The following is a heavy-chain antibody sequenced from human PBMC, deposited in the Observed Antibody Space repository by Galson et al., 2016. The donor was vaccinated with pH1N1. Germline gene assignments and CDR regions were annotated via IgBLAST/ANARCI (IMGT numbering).Heavy chain of an antibody. D-gene: IGHD1-1*01. CDR3: ARGLLSENDVGMDV. CDR2: IKSDASKI. V-gene: IGHV3-74*01. Sequence: SLRLSCAASGFPFSSHWFYWARQAPGKGLVWVSRIKSDASKIYYADFVRGRFTISRDNAKDTVFLEMNSLRVEDTAVYYCARGLLSENDVGMDVWGQGTTVIVSS. CDR1: GFPFSSHW. J-gene: IGHJ6*02.